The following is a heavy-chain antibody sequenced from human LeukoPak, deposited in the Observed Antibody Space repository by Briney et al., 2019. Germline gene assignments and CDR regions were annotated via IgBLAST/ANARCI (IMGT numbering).Heavy chain of an antibody. D-gene: IGHD7-27*01. CDR1: GFTFSSYG. CDR3: ARDYTGGWNDY. J-gene: IGHJ4*02. Sequence: PGGSLRLSCAASGFTFSSYGMHWVRQAPGKGLEWVAVISYDGSNKKYADSVKGRFTISRDNSKNTLYLQMNSLRAEDTAVYYCARDYTGGWNDYWAQGTLVTVSS. CDR2: ISYDGSNK. V-gene: IGHV3-30*03.